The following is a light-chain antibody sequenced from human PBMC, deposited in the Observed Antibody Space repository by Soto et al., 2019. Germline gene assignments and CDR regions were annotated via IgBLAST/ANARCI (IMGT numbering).Light chain of an antibody. Sequence: EIVMTQSPATLSVSPGERATLSCRASQSVNHNLAWYQQKPGQAPRLLFYGASFRATGVPARFSGSGSGTDFTLTISSLQSEDFAIYFCQQSNNWPYTFGQGTKLAIK. CDR1: QSVNHN. CDR2: GAS. V-gene: IGKV3-15*01. J-gene: IGKJ2*01. CDR3: QQSNNWPYT.